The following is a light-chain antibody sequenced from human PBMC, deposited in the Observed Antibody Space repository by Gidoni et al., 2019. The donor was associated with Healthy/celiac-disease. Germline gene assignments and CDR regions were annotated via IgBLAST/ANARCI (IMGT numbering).Light chain of an antibody. CDR1: SPNIGAGYD. CDR2: GNS. Sequence: QSVLTQPPSVSAAPGQRVTISRTGSSPNIGAGYDVHWYQQLPGTAPKLPTYGNSTRPSGVPDRFSGSKSGTSASLAITGLQAEDEADYYCQSYDSSLSGWVFGGGTKLTVL. V-gene: IGLV1-40*01. J-gene: IGLJ3*02. CDR3: QSYDSSLSGWV.